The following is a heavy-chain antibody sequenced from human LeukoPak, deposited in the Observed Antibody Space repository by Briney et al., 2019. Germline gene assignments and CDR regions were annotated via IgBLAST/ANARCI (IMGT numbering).Heavy chain of an antibody. V-gene: IGHV3-30*02. CDR3: AKDGRTYYYDSSGYGDYFDY. CDR2: IRYDGSYQ. D-gene: IGHD3-22*01. J-gene: IGHJ4*02. CDR1: GFTFSSYG. Sequence: GGSLRLSCAASGFTFSSYGMHWVRQAPGKGLEWVAFIRYDGSYQYYTGSVQGRFTISRDNSKNTLYLQMSSLRAEDTSVYYCAKDGRTYYYDSSGYGDYFDYWEQGTLVTVSS.